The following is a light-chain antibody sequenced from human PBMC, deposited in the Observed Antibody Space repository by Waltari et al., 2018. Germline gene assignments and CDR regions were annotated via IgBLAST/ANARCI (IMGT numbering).Light chain of an antibody. Sequence: EIVLTQSPATLSLSPGERATLSCRASQNISSYLAWYQQKPGQAPRLRIYDTSRRATGIPARFSGGGSGTDFTLTISSLEPEDFAVYSCLQRSNWPLTFGGGTKVDIK. CDR3: LQRSNWPLT. J-gene: IGKJ4*01. V-gene: IGKV3-11*01. CDR2: DTS. CDR1: QNISSY.